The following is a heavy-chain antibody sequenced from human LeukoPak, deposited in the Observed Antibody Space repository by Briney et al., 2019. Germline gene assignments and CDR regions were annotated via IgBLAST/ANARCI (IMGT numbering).Heavy chain of an antibody. CDR3: ARGLAVLRDIVVVVAQEDYYYGMDV. Sequence: SETLSLTCTVSSGSISSSSYYWGWIRQPPGKGLEWIGSIYYSGSTYYNPSLKSRVTISVDTSKNQFSLKLSSVTAADTAVYYCARGLAVLRDIVVVVAQEDYYYGMDVWGQGTTVTVSS. V-gene: IGHV4-39*07. D-gene: IGHD2-15*01. J-gene: IGHJ6*02. CDR2: IYYSGST. CDR1: SGSISSSSYY.